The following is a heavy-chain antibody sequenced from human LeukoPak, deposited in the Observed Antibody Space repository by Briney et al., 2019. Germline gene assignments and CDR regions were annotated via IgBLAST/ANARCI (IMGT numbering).Heavy chain of an antibody. CDR1: GVSISSGGYA. J-gene: IGHJ3*02. V-gene: IGHV4-30-2*01. CDR3: ARYGSSGFRAFDI. D-gene: IGHD3-22*01. CDR2: IDHTRST. Sequence: TSETLSLTSAVSGVSISSGGYASSSIRQPPGKGLEWIGYIDHTRSTYYNPSLKSRVTIAVDMSKNQFSLKLSSVTAADTAVYFCARYGSSGFRAFDIWGQGTMVTVSS.